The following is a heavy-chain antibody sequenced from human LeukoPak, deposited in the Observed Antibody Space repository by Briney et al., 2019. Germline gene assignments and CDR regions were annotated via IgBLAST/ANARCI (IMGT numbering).Heavy chain of an antibody. CDR1: GFTFSSYA. J-gene: IGHJ4*02. Sequence: QSGGSLRLSCAASGFTFSSYAISWVRQAPGKGLEWVSTISPSGGSTYYADSVKGRFTISRDNSKSTLYLQMSSLRADDTAIYYCARLRKMGEGFDYWGQGTLVTVSS. CDR2: ISPSGGST. D-gene: IGHD3-16*01. CDR3: ARLRKMGEGFDY. V-gene: IGHV3-23*01.